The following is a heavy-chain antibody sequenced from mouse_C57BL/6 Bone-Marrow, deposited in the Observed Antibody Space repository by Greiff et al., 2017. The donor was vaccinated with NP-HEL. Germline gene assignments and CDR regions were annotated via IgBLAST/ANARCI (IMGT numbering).Heavy chain of an antibody. J-gene: IGHJ1*03. V-gene: IGHV1-58*01. Sequence: EVKLVESGAELVRPGSSVKMSCKTSGYTFTSYGINWVKQRPGQGLEWIGYIYIGNGDTEYNEKFKGKATLTSDTSSSTAYMQLSSLTSEDSAIYFCARRGYYYYYGSDWDFDVWGTGTTVTVSS. CDR1: GYTFTSYG. D-gene: IGHD1-1*01. CDR2: IYIGNGDT. CDR3: ARRGYYYYYGSDWDFDV.